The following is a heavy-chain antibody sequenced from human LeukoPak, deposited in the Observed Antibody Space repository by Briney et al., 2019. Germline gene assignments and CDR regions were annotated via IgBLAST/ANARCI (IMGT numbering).Heavy chain of an antibody. CDR3: AGGSRFGVVGRDAFDI. CDR2: IKKDGSEK. D-gene: IGHD3-3*01. V-gene: IGHV3-7*01. J-gene: IGHJ3*02. CDR1: GFTFSSYW. Sequence: PGGSLRLSCAASGFTFSSYWMSWVRQAPGKGLEWVANIKKDGSEKYYVDSVKGRFTISRDNAKTSLYLQMISLRAEDTAVYYCAGGSRFGVVGRDAFDIWGQGTMVTVSS.